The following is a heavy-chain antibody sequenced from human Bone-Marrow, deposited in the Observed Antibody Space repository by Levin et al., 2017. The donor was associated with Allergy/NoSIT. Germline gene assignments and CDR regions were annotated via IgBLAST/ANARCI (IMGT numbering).Heavy chain of an antibody. V-gene: IGHV3-23*01. CDR2: VSGNGVSI. CDR1: GFILSSYT. CDR3: AKDRRQGYSSGSDYFDY. D-gene: IGHD5-18*01. Sequence: GGSLRLSCAASGFILSSYTMSWVRQAPGKGLEWVSGVSGNGVSIYYADSVKGRFTISRDNPKNTLYLQMNGLRAEDTAVYYCAKDRRQGYSSGSDYFDYWGQGTLVTVSS. J-gene: IGHJ4*02.